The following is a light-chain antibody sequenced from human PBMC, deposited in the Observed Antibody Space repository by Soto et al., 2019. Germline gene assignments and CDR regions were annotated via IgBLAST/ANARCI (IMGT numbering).Light chain of an antibody. CDR2: KAS. V-gene: IGKV1-5*03. CDR3: QQYNGWT. Sequence: DIQMTQSPSTLSGSVGDRFTITCRASQTISSWLAWYQQKPGKAPKLLIYKASTLKSGVPSRFSGSGSGTEFTLTISSLQPDDFATYYCQQYNGWTFGQGTKVDI. CDR1: QTISSW. J-gene: IGKJ1*01.